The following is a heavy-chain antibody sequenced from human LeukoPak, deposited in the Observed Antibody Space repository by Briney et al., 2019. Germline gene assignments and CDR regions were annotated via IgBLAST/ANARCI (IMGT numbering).Heavy chain of an antibody. CDR2: IIPIFGTA. Sequence: ASVKVSCKASGGTFSSYAISWVRQAPGQGLEWMGGIIPIFGTANYAQKFQGRVTMTTDTSTSTAYMELRSLRSDDTAVYYCARGREDFDYWGQGTLVTVSS. J-gene: IGHJ4*02. V-gene: IGHV1-69*05. D-gene: IGHD1-26*01. CDR1: GGTFSSYA. CDR3: ARGREDFDY.